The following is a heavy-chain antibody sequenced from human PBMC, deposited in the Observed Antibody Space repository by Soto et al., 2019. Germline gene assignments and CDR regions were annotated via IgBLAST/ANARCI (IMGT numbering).Heavy chain of an antibody. V-gene: IGHV3-23*01. CDR2: ISATGGST. CDR3: AKGPPLGEWPPRGFDY. D-gene: IGHD3-16*01. CDR1: GFNFSNYA. J-gene: IGHJ4*02. Sequence: EVQLLESGGGLVQPGGSLRLSCAASGFNFSNYALNWVRQTPGKGLEWVSLISATGGSTYYADSVQGRFTISRDNSKNTLYLQMNSLRAEDTAVYYCAKGPPLGEWPPRGFDYWGQGTLVTISS.